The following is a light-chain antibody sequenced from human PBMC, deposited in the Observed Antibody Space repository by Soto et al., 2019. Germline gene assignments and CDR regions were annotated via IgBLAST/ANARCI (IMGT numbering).Light chain of an antibody. Sequence: QSVLTQPASVSGSPGQSITISCTGTSSDVGGYNYVSWNQQHPGKAPKLIIYEVSNRPSGVSNRFSGSKSGNTASLTISGLQAEDEADYYCNSYTSKSTGVFGTGTKLTVL. J-gene: IGLJ1*01. CDR1: SSDVGGYNY. V-gene: IGLV2-14*01. CDR2: EVS. CDR3: NSYTSKSTGV.